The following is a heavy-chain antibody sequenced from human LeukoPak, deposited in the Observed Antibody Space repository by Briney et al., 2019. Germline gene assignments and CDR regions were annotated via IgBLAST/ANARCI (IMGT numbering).Heavy chain of an antibody. CDR3: ARGFGDWGLSWFDP. CDR2: IYYSGSA. CDR1: GGSVSSGSYY. J-gene: IGHJ5*02. V-gene: IGHV4-61*01. D-gene: IGHD3-10*01. Sequence: SETLSLTCTVSGGSVSSGSYYWGWIRQPPGKGLEWIGYIYYSGSAKYNPSLKSRVTISVDTSKNQFSLKLTSVTAADTAVYYCARGFGDWGLSWFDPWGQGTLVTVSS.